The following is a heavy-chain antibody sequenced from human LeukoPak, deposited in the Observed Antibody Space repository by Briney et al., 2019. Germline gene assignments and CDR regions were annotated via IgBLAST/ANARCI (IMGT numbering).Heavy chain of an antibody. CDR2: VHSSGDT. V-gene: IGHV4-59*01. CDR1: GGSMSGYY. Sequence: PSETLSLTCTVSGGSMSGYYWSWIRQPPGKGPELIGYVHSSGDTGYNPSLKSRVTISVDTSKSQFSLGLRSVTAADTAVYYCARARYYYDSSGYPFDYWGQGTLVTVSS. D-gene: IGHD3-22*01. J-gene: IGHJ4*02. CDR3: ARARYYYDSSGYPFDY.